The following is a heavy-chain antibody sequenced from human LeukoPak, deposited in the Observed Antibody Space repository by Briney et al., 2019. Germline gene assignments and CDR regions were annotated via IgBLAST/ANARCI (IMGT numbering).Heavy chain of an antibody. J-gene: IGHJ4*02. CDR3: ARVVQSYSSSPGTVDY. CDR2: IYYSGST. CDR1: GGSISSSSYY. Sequence: SETLSLTCTVSGGSISSSSYYWGWIRQPPGKGLEWIGSIYYSGSTYYNPSLKSRVTISVDTSKNQFSLKLSSVTAADTAVYYCARVVQSYSSSPGTVDYWGQGTLVTVSS. D-gene: IGHD6-6*01. V-gene: IGHV4-39*07.